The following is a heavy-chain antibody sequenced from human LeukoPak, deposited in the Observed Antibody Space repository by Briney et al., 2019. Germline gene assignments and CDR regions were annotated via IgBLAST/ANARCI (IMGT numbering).Heavy chain of an antibody. CDR1: GGSVSSGSYY. V-gene: IGHV4-61*01. J-gene: IGHJ4*02. D-gene: IGHD2-2*01. CDR3: ARGTWGYCSSTSCYKD. CDR2: IYYSGST. Sequence: SETLSLTCTVSGGSVSSGSYYWSWIRQSPGKGLEWIGYIYYSGSTNYNPSLKSRVTISVDTSKNQFSLKLSSVTAADTAVYYCARGTWGYCSSTSCYKDWGQGTLVTVSS.